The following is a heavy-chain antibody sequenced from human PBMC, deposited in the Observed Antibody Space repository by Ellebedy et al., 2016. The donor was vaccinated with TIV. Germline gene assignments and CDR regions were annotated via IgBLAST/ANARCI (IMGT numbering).Heavy chain of an antibody. V-gene: IGHV1-18*01. D-gene: IGHD7-27*01. J-gene: IGHJ4*02. Sequence: ASVKVSXXTSNFIFSSYGLIWVRQAPGQGLEWMGWISGHTGQSTYAQKFQGRVTMTTDTVTKTVYMELRSLTSDDTAVYFCAREDNWGRYFDHWGQGTLVTVSS. CDR1: NFIFSSYG. CDR3: AREDNWGRYFDH. CDR2: ISGHTGQS.